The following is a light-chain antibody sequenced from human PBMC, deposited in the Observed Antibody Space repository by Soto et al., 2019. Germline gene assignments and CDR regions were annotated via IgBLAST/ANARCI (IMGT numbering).Light chain of an antibody. J-gene: IGKJ5*01. V-gene: IGKV3-20*01. Sequence: EIVLTQSPGTLSLSPGERATLSCRASQTFSNSFLSWFQQIPGQAPRLLIYGASMRATGIPDRFSGSGSGTDFTLTISRLEPEEFAVYYCQQCGSSSTFGQGTRLEIK. CDR3: QQCGSSST. CDR2: GAS. CDR1: QTFSNSF.